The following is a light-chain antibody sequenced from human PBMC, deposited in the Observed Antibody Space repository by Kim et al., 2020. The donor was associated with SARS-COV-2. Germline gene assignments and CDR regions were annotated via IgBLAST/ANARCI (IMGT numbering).Light chain of an antibody. CDR1: KLGDKY. V-gene: IGLV3-1*01. Sequence: VSPEQTDSITCSGDKLGDKYACWYQQKPGQSPVLVIYQDSKRPSGIPERFSGSNSGNTATLTISGTQAMDEADYYCQAWDSSTAVFGTGTKVTVL. CDR3: QAWDSSTAV. CDR2: QDS. J-gene: IGLJ1*01.